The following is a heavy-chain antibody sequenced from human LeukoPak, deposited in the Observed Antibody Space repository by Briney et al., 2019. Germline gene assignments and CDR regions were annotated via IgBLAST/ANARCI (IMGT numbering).Heavy chain of an antibody. J-gene: IGHJ4*02. CDR2: ISSGATYT. D-gene: IGHD6-13*01. CDR1: GFTFSSYA. V-gene: IGHV3-23*01. Sequence: GGSLRLSCAASGFTFSSYAMSWVRQAPGKGLEWVSSISSGATYTYYADSVKGRFTISRDNSKNTLYLQMNSLRAEDTAVYYCARTPSSSWPIDYWGQGTLVTVSS. CDR3: ARTPSSSWPIDY.